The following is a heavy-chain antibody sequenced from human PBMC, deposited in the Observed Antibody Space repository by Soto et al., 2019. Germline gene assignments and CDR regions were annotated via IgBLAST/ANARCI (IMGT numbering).Heavy chain of an antibody. CDR1: GGSISSYY. CDR3: AREYSSGWYYFDY. D-gene: IGHD6-19*01. Sequence: QVQLQESGPGLVKPSETLSLTCTVSGGSISSYYWSWIRQPPGKGLEWIGYINYSGSTNYNPSLKSRVTISVDTSKNQFSLKLSSVIAADTAVYYCAREYSSGWYYFDYWGQGTLVTVSS. CDR2: INYSGST. V-gene: IGHV4-59*01. J-gene: IGHJ4*02.